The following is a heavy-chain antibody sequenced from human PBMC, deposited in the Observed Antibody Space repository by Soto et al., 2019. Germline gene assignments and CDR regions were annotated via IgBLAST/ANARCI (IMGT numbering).Heavy chain of an antibody. CDR3: ARRGYCSSTSCHHYYYYGMDV. J-gene: IGHJ6*02. Sequence: QVQLVQSGAEVKKPGSSVKVSCKASGGTFSSYAISWVRQAPGQGLEWMGGIIPIFGTANYAQKFQGRVTINADESTSTAYMELSSLRSEDTAVYYCARRGYCSSTSCHHYYYYGMDVWGQGTTVTVSS. CDR1: GGTFSSYA. CDR2: IIPIFGTA. V-gene: IGHV1-69*01. D-gene: IGHD2-2*01.